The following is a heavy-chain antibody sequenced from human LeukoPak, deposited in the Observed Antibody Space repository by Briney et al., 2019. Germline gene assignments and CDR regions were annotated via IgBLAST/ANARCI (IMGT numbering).Heavy chain of an antibody. CDR3: ARAETIQTYFDY. CDR2: ISSSSSYI. CDR1: GFTFGSYS. D-gene: IGHD1-1*01. J-gene: IGHJ4*02. Sequence: PGGSLRLSCAASGFTFGSYSMNWVRQAPGQGLDWVSSISSSSSYIYYADSVKGRFTISRDNAKNSLYLQMNSLRAEDTAVYYCARAETIQTYFDYWGQGTLVTVSS. V-gene: IGHV3-21*01.